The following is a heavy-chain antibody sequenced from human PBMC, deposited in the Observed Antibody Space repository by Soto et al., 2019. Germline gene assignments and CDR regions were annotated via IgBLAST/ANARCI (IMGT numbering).Heavy chain of an antibody. CDR3: ARDSRCSGGSCYSYYYYGMDV. D-gene: IGHD2-15*01. CDR2: IWYDGSNK. J-gene: IGHJ6*02. CDR1: GXTFSSYG. Sequence: LRLSVAASGXTFSSYGMHWVRQAPGKGLEWVAVIWYDGSNKYYADSVKGRFTISRDNSKNTLYLQMNSLRAEDTAVYYCARDSRCSGGSCYSYYYYGMDVWGQGTTVTVSS. V-gene: IGHV3-33*01.